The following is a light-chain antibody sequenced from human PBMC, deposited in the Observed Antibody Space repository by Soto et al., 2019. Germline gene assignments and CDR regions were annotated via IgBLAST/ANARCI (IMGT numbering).Light chain of an antibody. J-gene: IGKJ2*01. CDR2: DAS. Sequence: EIVLTQSPSTLSLSPGERATVSCRASQSVSSNLAWFQQRPGQAPRLLIYDASSRATGIPVRFSGRGSGTDFTPTISSLEPGDFAVYYCQQRSNWPPSTFGQGTKLEIK. CDR3: QQRSNWPPST. V-gene: IGKV3-11*01. CDR1: QSVSSN.